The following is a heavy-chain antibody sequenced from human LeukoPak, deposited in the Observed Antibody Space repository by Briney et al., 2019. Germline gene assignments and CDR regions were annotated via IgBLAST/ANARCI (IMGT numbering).Heavy chain of an antibody. CDR2: ISGSGHST. V-gene: IGHV3-23*01. Sequence: GGSLRLSCAPSGFTFSTFAMSWVRQAPGKGLEWVSAISGSGHSTYYADSVKGRFTISRDNAKNSLYLQMNSLRAEDTAVYYCARGQFSAIYWGQGTLVTVSS. J-gene: IGHJ4*02. CDR3: ARGQFSAIY. D-gene: IGHD1-26*01. CDR1: GFTFSTFA.